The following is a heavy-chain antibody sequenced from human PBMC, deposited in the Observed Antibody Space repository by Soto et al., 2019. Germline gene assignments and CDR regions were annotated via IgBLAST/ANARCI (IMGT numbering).Heavy chain of an antibody. D-gene: IGHD3-10*01. Sequence: ASLKLSCKASGGTFSSYAISWVRQAPGQGLEWMGGIIPIFGTANYAQKFQGRVTITADKSTSTAYMELSSLRSEDTAVYYCARPEGVRGVIYYYYGMDVWGQGTTVTVSS. CDR3: ARPEGVRGVIYYYYGMDV. CDR2: IIPIFGTA. CDR1: GGTFSSYA. J-gene: IGHJ6*02. V-gene: IGHV1-69*06.